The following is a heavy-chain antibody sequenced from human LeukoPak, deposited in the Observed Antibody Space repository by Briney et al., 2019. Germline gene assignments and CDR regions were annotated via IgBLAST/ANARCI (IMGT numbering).Heavy chain of an antibody. CDR1: GFTFSSYA. CDR3: ARTYSSSWYDFDY. Sequence: GGSLRLSCAASGFTFSSYAMHWVRQAPGKGLEWVAVISYDGSNKYYADSVKGRFTISRDNSKNTLYLQMNSLRAEDTAVYYCARTYSSSWYDFDYWGQGTLVTVSS. D-gene: IGHD6-13*01. CDR2: ISYDGSNK. V-gene: IGHV3-30-3*01. J-gene: IGHJ4*02.